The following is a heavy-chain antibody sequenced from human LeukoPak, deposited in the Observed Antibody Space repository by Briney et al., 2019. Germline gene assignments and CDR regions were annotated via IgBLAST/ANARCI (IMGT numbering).Heavy chain of an antibody. CDR2: INPSGGST. J-gene: IGHJ4*02. V-gene: IGHV1-46*01. Sequence: ASVKVSCKASGYTFTSYYMHWVRQAPGRGLEWMGIINPSGGSTSYAQKFQGRVTMTRDTSTSTVYMELSSLRSEDTAVYYCARAPTTVYSYGCIDYWGQGTLVTVSS. CDR1: GYTFTSYY. D-gene: IGHD5-18*01. CDR3: ARAPTTVYSYGCIDY.